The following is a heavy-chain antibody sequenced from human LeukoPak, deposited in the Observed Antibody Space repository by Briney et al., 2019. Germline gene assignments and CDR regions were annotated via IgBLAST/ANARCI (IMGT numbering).Heavy chain of an antibody. Sequence: SETLSLTCAVCGGSFSGYYWSWIRQPPGKGGEWIGEINHSGRTNYNPSLKSRVTISVDTSKNQFSLKLSSVTAADTAVYYCARGSFKPYCSGGSCYPYFDYWGQGTLVTVSS. D-gene: IGHD2-15*01. CDR1: GGSFSGYY. CDR3: ARGSFKPYCSGGSCYPYFDY. CDR2: INHSGRT. J-gene: IGHJ4*02. V-gene: IGHV4-34*01.